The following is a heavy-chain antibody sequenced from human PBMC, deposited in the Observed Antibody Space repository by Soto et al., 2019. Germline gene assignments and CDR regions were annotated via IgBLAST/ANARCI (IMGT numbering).Heavy chain of an antibody. CDR3: AKERGGSYYYGMDA. CDR2: ISGSGGST. J-gene: IGHJ6*02. Sequence: EVQLLESGGGLVQPGGSLRLSCAASGFTFSSYAMSWVRQAPGKGLEWVSAISGSGGSTYYADSAKGRFTISRDNSKNTLYPQMNTLRAEDTAVYYFAKERGGSYYYGMDAWGQGTTVTVSS. CDR1: GFTFSSYA. V-gene: IGHV3-23*01. D-gene: IGHD5-12*01.